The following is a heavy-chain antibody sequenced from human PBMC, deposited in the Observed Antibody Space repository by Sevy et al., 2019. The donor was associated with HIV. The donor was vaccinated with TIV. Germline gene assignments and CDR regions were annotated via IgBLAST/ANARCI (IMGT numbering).Heavy chain of an antibody. D-gene: IGHD6-13*01. CDR3: ASVYSSRWDDAFDI. V-gene: IGHV1-8*01. CDR1: GYTFTSYD. Sequence: ASVKVSCKASGYTFTSYDFNWVLQATGQGLEWMGWTNPNSGNTGYAQKFQGRVTMTRNTSISTAYMELSSLRSEDTAVYYCASVYSSRWDDAFDIWGQRTMVTVSS. J-gene: IGHJ3*02. CDR2: TNPNSGNT.